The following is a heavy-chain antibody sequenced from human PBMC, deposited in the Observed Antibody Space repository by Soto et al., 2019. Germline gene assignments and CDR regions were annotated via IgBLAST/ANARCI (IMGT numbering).Heavy chain of an antibody. D-gene: IGHD3-9*01. Sequence: QVQLQQWGAGPLRPLETLSLTCGVSGGSFSGYYWAWIRQSPGKGLEWIGEINDRGSINYNQSLTSRVIISVDTSKNHSSLNLRSVTAADTAVYYCARESHDILTGPPWVWYFDLWGRGTLVTVSS. CDR1: GGSFSGYY. CDR2: INDRGSI. J-gene: IGHJ2*01. V-gene: IGHV4-34*01. CDR3: ARESHDILTGPPWVWYFDL.